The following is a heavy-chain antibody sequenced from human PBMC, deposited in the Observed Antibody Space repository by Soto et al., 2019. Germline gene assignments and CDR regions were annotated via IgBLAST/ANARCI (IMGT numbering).Heavy chain of an antibody. J-gene: IGHJ4*02. D-gene: IGHD6-13*01. CDR3: TKTLRAGYTSTLDY. Sequence: GGSLRLSCAASGFTFSNAWMSWVRQAPGKGLEWVGRIKSKTDGGTTDYAAPVKGRFTISRDDSKNTLYLQMNSLKTEDTAVYYCTKTLRAGYTSTLDYWGQGTLVTVSS. CDR2: IKSKTDGGTT. CDR1: GFTFSNAW. V-gene: IGHV3-15*01.